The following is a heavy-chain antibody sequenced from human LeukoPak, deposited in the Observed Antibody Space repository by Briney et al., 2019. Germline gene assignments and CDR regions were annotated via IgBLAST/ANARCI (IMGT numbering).Heavy chain of an antibody. CDR1: GGSISSSSYY. V-gene: IGHV4-39*07. D-gene: IGHD3-22*01. J-gene: IGHJ5*02. Sequence: SETLSLTCTVSGGSISSSSYYWGWIRQPPGKGLEWIGSIYYSGSTYYNPSLKSRVTISVDTSKNQFSLKLSSVTAADTAVYYCASQTRGDYYDSSGYYYWFDPWGQGTLVTVSS. CDR3: ASQTRGDYYDSSGYYYWFDP. CDR2: IYYSGST.